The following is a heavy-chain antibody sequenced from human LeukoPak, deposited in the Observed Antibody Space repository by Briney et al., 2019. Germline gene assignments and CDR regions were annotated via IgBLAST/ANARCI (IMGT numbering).Heavy chain of an antibody. V-gene: IGHV4-59*08. Sequence: SETLSLTCTVSGGSMSGFFWTWIRQPPGRELEWIGSIYYTGSSTKYNPSLKSRVTISVDTSKSQISLKLSSVTAADTAVYYCARMGGYSGYATHWGQGTLVTVSS. D-gene: IGHD5-12*01. J-gene: IGHJ4*02. CDR1: GGSMSGFF. CDR3: ARMGGYSGYATH. CDR2: IYYTGSST.